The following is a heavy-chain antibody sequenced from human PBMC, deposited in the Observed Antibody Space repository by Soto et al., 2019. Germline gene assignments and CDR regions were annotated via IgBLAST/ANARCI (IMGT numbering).Heavy chain of an antibody. D-gene: IGHD3-16*01. V-gene: IGHV3-74*01. CDR1: GFTFSSYW. Sequence: EVQLVESGGGLVQPGGSLRLSCAASGFTFSSYWMHWVRQAPGKGLVWVSRIHSDGSSTSYADSVKGRFTISRDNDKNTLYLQMNSLRAEDTAVYYCALGGLARFDYWGQGTLVTVSS. CDR2: IHSDGSST. J-gene: IGHJ4*02. CDR3: ALGGLARFDY.